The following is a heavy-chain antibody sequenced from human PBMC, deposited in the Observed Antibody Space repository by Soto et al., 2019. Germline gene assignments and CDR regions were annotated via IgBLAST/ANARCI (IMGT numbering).Heavy chain of an antibody. J-gene: IGHJ4*02. CDR1: GFTFSSYA. D-gene: IGHD4-4*01. CDR2: ISGSGGST. V-gene: IGHV3-23*01. CDR3: AKDAAPYSNYVGVDY. Sequence: GGPLRLSCAASGFTFSSYAMSWVRQAPGKGLEWVSAISGSGGSTYYADSVKGRFTISRDNSKNTLYLQMNSLRAEDTAEYYCAKDAAPYSNYVGVDYWGQGTLVTVSS.